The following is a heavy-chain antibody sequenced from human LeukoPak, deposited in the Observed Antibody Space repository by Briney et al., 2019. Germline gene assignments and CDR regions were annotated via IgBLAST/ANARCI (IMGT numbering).Heavy chain of an antibody. Sequence: GSLRLSCAASGFTFSDYYMSWIRQAPGKGLEWVSYISSSGSTIYYADSVKGRFTISRDNAKNSLYLQMNSPRAEDTAVYYCARVGRDCSGGSCYPYYYYGMDVWGQGTTVTVSS. CDR1: GFTFSDYY. CDR3: ARVGRDCSGGSCYPYYYYGMDV. D-gene: IGHD2-15*01. V-gene: IGHV3-11*01. J-gene: IGHJ6*02. CDR2: ISSSGSTI.